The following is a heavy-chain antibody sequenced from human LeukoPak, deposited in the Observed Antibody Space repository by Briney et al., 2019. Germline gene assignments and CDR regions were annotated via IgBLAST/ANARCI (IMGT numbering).Heavy chain of an antibody. V-gene: IGHV5-51*01. Sequence: GESLKISCKGSGYNFTNYWISWVRQMPGKGLEWMGDIYPGDSDTRYSPSFQGQVTISAGKSITTAHLQWSSLRASDTAMYYCARGQANRDAFDIWGQGTMVTVSS. D-gene: IGHD2/OR15-2a*01. CDR3: ARGQANRDAFDI. CDR2: IYPGDSDT. CDR1: GYNFTNYW. J-gene: IGHJ3*02.